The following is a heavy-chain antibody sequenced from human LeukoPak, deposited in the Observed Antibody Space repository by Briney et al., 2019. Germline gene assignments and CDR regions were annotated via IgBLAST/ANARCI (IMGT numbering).Heavy chain of an antibody. CDR3: ARSGQRSMRFGET. CDR1: GGSFSGYY. V-gene: IGHV4-34*01. J-gene: IGHJ5*02. CDR2: TNHSGST. Sequence: PSETLSLACAVYGGSFSGYYWSWIRQPPGKWLEWIGETNHSGSTNYNPSLKSRVTISVDTSKNQFSLKLSSVTAADTAVYYCARSGQRSMRFGETWGQGTLFSVSS. D-gene: IGHD3-10*01.